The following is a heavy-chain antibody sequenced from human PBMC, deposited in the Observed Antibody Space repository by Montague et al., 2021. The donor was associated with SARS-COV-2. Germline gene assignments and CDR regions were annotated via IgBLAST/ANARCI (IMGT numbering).Heavy chain of an antibody. D-gene: IGHD6-13*01. J-gene: IGHJ5*02. Sequence: YSGSTNYNPSLKSRVTISVDTSKNQFSLKLRSVTAADTAVYYCARDGDSSSWYWFDPWGQGTLVTVSS. CDR3: ARDGDSSSWYWFDP. CDR2: YSGST. V-gene: IGHV4-59*01.